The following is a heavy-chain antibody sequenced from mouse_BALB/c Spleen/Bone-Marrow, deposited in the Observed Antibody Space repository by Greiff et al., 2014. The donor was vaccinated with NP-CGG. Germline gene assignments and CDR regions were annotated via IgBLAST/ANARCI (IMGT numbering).Heavy chain of an antibody. CDR1: GFNIKDTY. J-gene: IGHJ3*01. D-gene: IGHD2-14*01. V-gene: IGHV14-3*02. CDR2: IDPANGNT. Sequence: VQLQQSGAGLVKPGASAKLSCTASGFNIKDTYVHWVKQRPEQGLEWIGRIDPANGNTKYDPKFQGKATITADTSSNTAYLQLSSLTSEDTAVYYCAAYYRYLAWFAYWGQGTLVTVSA. CDR3: AAYYRYLAWFAY.